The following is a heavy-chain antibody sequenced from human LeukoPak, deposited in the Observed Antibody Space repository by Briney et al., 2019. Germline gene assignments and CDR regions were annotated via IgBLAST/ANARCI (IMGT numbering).Heavy chain of an antibody. CDR3: TTIKPRAFDI. Sequence: PGGSLRLSCAASGFTVSNNYMSWVRQAPGKGLEWVSVIYSGGSTYYADSVKGRFTISRDNSKNTLYLQMNSLRAEDTAVYYCTTIKPRAFDIWGQGTMVTVSS. CDR2: IYSGGST. J-gene: IGHJ3*02. CDR1: GFTVSNNY. D-gene: IGHD5-24*01. V-gene: IGHV3-66*01.